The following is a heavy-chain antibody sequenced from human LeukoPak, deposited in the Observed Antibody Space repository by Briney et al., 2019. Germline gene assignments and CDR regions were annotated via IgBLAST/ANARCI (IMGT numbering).Heavy chain of an antibody. CDR1: GFTFSSYS. CDR3: AREWSSGSPLDAFDI. V-gene: IGHV3-21*01. J-gene: IGHJ3*02. Sequence: GGSLRLSCAASGFTFSSYSMNWVRQAPGKGLEWVSSISSSSSYIYYADSVKGRFTISRDNSKNTLYLQMNSLGAEDTAVYYCAREWSSGSPLDAFDIWGQGTMVTVSS. D-gene: IGHD3-22*01. CDR2: ISSSSSYI.